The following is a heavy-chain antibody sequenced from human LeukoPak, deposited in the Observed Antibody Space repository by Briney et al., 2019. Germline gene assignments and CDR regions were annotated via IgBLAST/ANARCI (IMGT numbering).Heavy chain of an antibody. CDR3: AKEAEGDIVVVPAAVWSPFGDY. CDR1: GFTFSTYG. J-gene: IGHJ4*02. CDR2: ISGSGGST. Sequence: GSLRLSCAASGFTFSTYGMSWVRQAPGKGLEWVSAISGSGGSTYYADSVKGRFTISRDNSKNTLYLQMNSLRAEDTAVYYCAKEAEGDIVVVPAAVWSPFGDYWGQGTLVTVSS. V-gene: IGHV3-23*01. D-gene: IGHD2-2*01.